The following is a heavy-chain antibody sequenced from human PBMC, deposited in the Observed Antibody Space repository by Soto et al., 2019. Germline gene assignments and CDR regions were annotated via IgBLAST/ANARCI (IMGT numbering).Heavy chain of an antibody. Sequence: SETLSLTCAVSGGSIIRSNWWSFVRQPPGKGLEWIGEIYHSGSTNYNPSLKSRVTISVDKSKNQFSLKLSSVTAADTAVYYCARFGVVVVPAATRFDYYGMNVWGQGTTVTVSS. J-gene: IGHJ6*02. CDR2: IYHSGST. D-gene: IGHD2-2*01. CDR1: GGSIIRSNW. V-gene: IGHV4-4*02. CDR3: ARFGVVVVPAATRFDYYGMNV.